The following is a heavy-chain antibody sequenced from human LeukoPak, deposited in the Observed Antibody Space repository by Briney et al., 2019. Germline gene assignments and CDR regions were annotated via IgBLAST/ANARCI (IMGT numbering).Heavy chain of an antibody. CDR2: ISSSSSYI. Sequence: GGSLRLSGAASGFTFSSYSMNWVRQAPGKGLEWVSSISSSSSYIYYADSVKGRFTISRDNAKNSLYLQMNSLRAEDTAVYYCVITVTTLFDYWGQGTLVTVSS. J-gene: IGHJ4*02. CDR1: GFTFSSYS. V-gene: IGHV3-21*01. CDR3: VITVTTLFDY. D-gene: IGHD4-11*01.